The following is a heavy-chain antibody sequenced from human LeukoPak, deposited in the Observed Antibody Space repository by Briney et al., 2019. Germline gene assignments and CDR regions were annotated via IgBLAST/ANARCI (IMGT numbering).Heavy chain of an antibody. CDR1: GGSFSGYY. J-gene: IGHJ4*02. CDR2: INHSGST. Sequence: SETLSLTCAVYGGSFSGYYWSWIRQPPGKGLEWIGEINHSGSTNYNPPLKSRVTISVDTSKNQFSLKLSSVTAADTAVYYCARRKIAVAGRIIDYWGQGTLVTVSS. V-gene: IGHV4-34*01. D-gene: IGHD6-19*01. CDR3: ARRKIAVAGRIIDY.